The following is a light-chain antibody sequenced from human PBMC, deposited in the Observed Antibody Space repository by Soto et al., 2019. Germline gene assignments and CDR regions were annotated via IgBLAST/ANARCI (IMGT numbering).Light chain of an antibody. Sequence: QSALTQPPSVSGSPGQSVTISCTGTSSDVGSYNRVSWYQQPPGTAPKLMIYGVNNRPSGVPDRFSGSKSGNTASLTISGLRGEDGGDYYCASYSRTSTIVLFGGGTKVTVL. V-gene: IGLV2-18*02. CDR3: ASYSRTSTIVL. J-gene: IGLJ3*02. CDR2: GVN. CDR1: SSDVGSYNR.